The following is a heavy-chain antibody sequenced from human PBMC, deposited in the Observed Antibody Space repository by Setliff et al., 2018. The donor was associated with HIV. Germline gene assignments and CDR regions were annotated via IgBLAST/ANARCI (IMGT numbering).Heavy chain of an antibody. CDR1: GPSINIHY. CDR3: NIYYYYYMDV. Sequence: PSETLSLTCTVSGPSINIHYWSWIRQSPGKAFEWIGYIYYSGSTNYNPSLKSRVTISVDTSKNQFSLKLSSVTAADTAVYYCNIYYYYYMDVWGKGTTVTVSS. J-gene: IGHJ6*03. CDR2: IYYSGST. V-gene: IGHV4-59*04.